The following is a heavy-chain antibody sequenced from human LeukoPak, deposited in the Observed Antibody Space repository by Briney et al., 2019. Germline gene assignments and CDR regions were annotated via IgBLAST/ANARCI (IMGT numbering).Heavy chain of an antibody. CDR1: GGTFSSYA. V-gene: IGHV1-69*05. Sequence: SVKVSCKASGGTFSSYAISWVRQAPGQGLEWMGRIIPIFGTANYAQKFQGRVTITTDESTSTAYMELSSLRSEDTAVYYCARDQGYSSSWYGDYWGQGTLVTVSS. D-gene: IGHD6-13*01. CDR2: IIPIFGTA. J-gene: IGHJ4*02. CDR3: ARDQGYSSSWYGDY.